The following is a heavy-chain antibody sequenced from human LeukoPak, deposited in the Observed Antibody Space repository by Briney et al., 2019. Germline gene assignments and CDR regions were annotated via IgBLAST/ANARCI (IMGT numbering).Heavy chain of an antibody. CDR3: ARDLMSGYSYGHPYYFDY. CDR2: ISSSSSYI. CDR1: GFTFSSYS. V-gene: IGHV3-21*01. Sequence: MPGGSLRLSCAASGFTFSSYSTNWVRQAPGKGLEWVSSISSSSSYIYYADSVKGRFTISRDNAKNSLYLQMNSLRAEDTAVYYCARDLMSGYSYGHPYYFDYWGQGTLVTVSS. J-gene: IGHJ4*02. D-gene: IGHD5-18*01.